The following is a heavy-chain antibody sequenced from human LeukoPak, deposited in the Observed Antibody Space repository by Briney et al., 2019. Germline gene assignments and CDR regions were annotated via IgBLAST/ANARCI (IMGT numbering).Heavy chain of an antibody. CDR1: GFTFSDYG. D-gene: IGHD3-10*01. Sequence: PGRSLRLSCAASGFTFSDYGMHWVRQAPDKGLEWVAFIRYDASNKYYADAVKGRFTISRDNSKNILYLQMNSLKTEDTAVYYCAKDGNFRVPGEDWGQGTLVTVSS. J-gene: IGHJ4*02. CDR3: AKDGNFRVPGED. V-gene: IGHV3-30*02. CDR2: IRYDASNK.